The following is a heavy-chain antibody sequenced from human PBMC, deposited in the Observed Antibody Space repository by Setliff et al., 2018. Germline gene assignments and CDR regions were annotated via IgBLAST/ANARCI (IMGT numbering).Heavy chain of an antibody. CDR1: GYTFTGHY. CDR2: INPSSGAT. D-gene: IGHD3-16*01. Sequence: ASVKVSCKASGYTFTGHYMYWVRQAPGQGLEWMGRINPSSGATIYAQKFQGRVTMTSDTSISTAYMELGRLRSDDTAVYFCARDGGGDSDASDIWGQGTMVTVSS. J-gene: IGHJ3*02. V-gene: IGHV1-2*06. CDR3: ARDGGGDSDASDI.